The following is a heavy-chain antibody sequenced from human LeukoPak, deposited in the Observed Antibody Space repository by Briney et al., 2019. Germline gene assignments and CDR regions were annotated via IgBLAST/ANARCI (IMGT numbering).Heavy chain of an antibody. D-gene: IGHD6-13*01. CDR3: ARLMNIAAADY. J-gene: IGHJ4*02. CDR1: GGSFSGYY. Sequence: SETLSLTCAVYGGSFSGYYWSWIRQPPGKGLEWIGYIYYSGSSNYNPSLKSRVTISVDTSKNQFSLKLTSVTAADTAVYYCARLMNIAAADYWGQGTLVTVSS. V-gene: IGHV4-59*08. CDR2: IYYSGSS.